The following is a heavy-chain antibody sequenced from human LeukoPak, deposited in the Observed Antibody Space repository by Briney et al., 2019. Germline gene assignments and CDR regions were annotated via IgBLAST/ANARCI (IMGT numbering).Heavy chain of an antibody. CDR1: RFTSTSYW. CDR3: AKVAPPWSGCYTGYNWFDP. V-gene: IGHV3-7*01. D-gene: IGHD3-3*01. Sequence: GGSLRLSCAPSRFTSTSYWMNWVRHAPGKGLEWVAHIKKEGSERDYVDSVQDRFTISRDNTKKSLYLQMNTLRAEDTAVYYCAKVAPPWSGCYTGYNWFDPWGQGTLVTVSS. CDR2: IKKEGSER. J-gene: IGHJ5*02.